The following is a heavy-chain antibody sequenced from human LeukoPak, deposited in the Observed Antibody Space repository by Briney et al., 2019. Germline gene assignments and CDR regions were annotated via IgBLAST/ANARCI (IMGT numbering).Heavy chain of an antibody. J-gene: IGHJ2*01. D-gene: IGHD5-18*01. CDR2: IYYSGST. CDR3: GRSNYKPPRQSRVHIQGDQSKSQFSLAVSYGPAGGRAVDYCGRRGGGYSSSWYWYFDL. Sequence: PSDTLSLTCTVSGGSISSYYWSWIRQPPGKGLEWIGYIYYSGSTNYNPSLKSRVTIYVDTSKSQFSLKLSSVTAADTSVYYSGRSNYKPPRQSRVHIQGDQSKSQFSLAVSYGPAGGRAVDYCGRRGGGYSSSWYWYFDLWGRGTLVTVSS. CDR1: GGSISSYY. V-gene: IGHV4-59*07.